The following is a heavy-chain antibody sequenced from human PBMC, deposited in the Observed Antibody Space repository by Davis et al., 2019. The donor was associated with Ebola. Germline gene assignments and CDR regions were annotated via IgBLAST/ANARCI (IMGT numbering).Heavy chain of an antibody. J-gene: IGHJ3*01. CDR2: IIPILGIA. D-gene: IGHD2-15*01. CDR1: GGTFSSYT. CDR3: ARDIVVVDGGDY. V-gene: IGHV1-69*04. Sequence: SVKVSCKASGGTFSSYTISWVRQAPGQGLEWMGRIIPILGIANYAQKFQGRVTITADKSTSTAYMELSSLRSEDTAVYYCARDIVVVDGGDYWGQGTMVTVSS.